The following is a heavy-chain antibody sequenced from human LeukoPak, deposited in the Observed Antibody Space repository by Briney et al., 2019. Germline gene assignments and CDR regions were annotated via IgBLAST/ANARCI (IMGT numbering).Heavy chain of an antibody. CDR1: GSSSTSCW. D-gene: IGHD1-26*01. CDR3: ARHRRESVGATNNHAFYI. J-gene: IGHJ3*02. V-gene: IGHV5-51*01. CDR2: IYAGDSDT. Sequence: GESLTISCMGSGSSSTSCWIGWVRQMAGEGRGWIGTIYAGDSDTRYSPSFQGQVTISAAKSISTAYRQWSSLQASDTAMYYCARHRRESVGATNNHAFYIWGQGTMVTVSS.